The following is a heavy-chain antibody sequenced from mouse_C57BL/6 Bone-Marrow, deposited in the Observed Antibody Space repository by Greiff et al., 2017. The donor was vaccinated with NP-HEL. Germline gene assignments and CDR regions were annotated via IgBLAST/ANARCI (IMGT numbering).Heavy chain of an antibody. J-gene: IGHJ3*01. D-gene: IGHD1-1*01. CDR2: IYPRSGNT. CDR1: GYTFTSYG. V-gene: IGHV1-81*01. Sequence: QVQLQQSGAELARPGASVKLSCKASGYTFTSYGISWVKQRTGQGLEWIGEIYPRSGNTYYNEKFKGKATLTADKSSSTAYMELRSLTSEDSAFYFCARRFITTVPWFAYWGQGTLVTVSA. CDR3: ARRFITTVPWFAY.